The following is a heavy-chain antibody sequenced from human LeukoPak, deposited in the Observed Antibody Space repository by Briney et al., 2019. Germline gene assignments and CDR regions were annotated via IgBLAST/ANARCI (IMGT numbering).Heavy chain of an antibody. D-gene: IGHD5-18*01. CDR3: AKILRTYNYGGFDY. CDR2: ISASGCSR. Sequence: GGSLRLSCAASAFTLSSYSMNWVRQAPGQGLECVSTISASGCSRYYAGSMQGRCTVSRDNSKNTLFLRMNSLRAEDTAVYYCAKILRTYNYGGFDYWGQGTLVTVSS. J-gene: IGHJ4*02. CDR1: AFTLSSYS. V-gene: IGHV3-23*01.